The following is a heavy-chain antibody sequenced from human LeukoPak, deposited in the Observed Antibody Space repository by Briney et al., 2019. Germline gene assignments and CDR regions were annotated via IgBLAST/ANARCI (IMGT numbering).Heavy chain of an antibody. Sequence: QPGRSLRLSCAASGFTFSSYAMHWVRQAPGKGLEWVAVISYDGSNKYYADSVKGRFTISRDNSKNTLYLQMNSLRAEDTAVYYCARDYGDYVWYFDYWGQGTLVTVSS. CDR3: ARDYGDYVWYFDY. CDR1: GFTFSSYA. V-gene: IGHV3-30-3*01. J-gene: IGHJ4*02. CDR2: ISYDGSNK. D-gene: IGHD4-17*01.